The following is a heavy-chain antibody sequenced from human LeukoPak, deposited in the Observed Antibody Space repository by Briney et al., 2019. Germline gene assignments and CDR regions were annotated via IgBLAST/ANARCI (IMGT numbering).Heavy chain of an antibody. V-gene: IGHV4-59*08. J-gene: IGHJ4*02. CDR1: GGSINNYY. CDR2: IYYSGST. D-gene: IGHD5-18*01. Sequence: SETLSLTCTVSGGSINNYYWSWVRQPPGKGLEWIGYIYYSGSTNYNPSLKSRVTISVDTSKNQFSLKLSSVTAADTAVYYCARRRGYSYGLDYWGQGTLVTVSS. CDR3: ARRRGYSYGLDY.